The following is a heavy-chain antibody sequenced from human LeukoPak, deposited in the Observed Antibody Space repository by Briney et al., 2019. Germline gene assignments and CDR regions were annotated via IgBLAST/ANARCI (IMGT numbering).Heavy chain of an antibody. CDR1: GGSISGTLYY. D-gene: IGHD2/OR15-2a*01. Sequence: SETLSLTCTVSGGSISGTLYYWGWIRQPPGKGLEWIGSIFYSGITYYNPSLQSRVTISVDASKSQSSLHLSSVTAADTALYYCARIIVVTSTDYFDSWGQGTPVTVSS. CDR2: IFYSGIT. J-gene: IGHJ4*02. V-gene: IGHV4-39*01. CDR3: ARIIVVTSTDYFDS.